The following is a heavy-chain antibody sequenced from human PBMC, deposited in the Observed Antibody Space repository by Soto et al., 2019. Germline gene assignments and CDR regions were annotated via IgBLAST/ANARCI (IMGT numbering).Heavy chain of an antibody. CDR1: GFTFSSYE. J-gene: IGHJ5*02. CDR2: ISSSGSTI. V-gene: IGHV3-48*03. CDR3: ARSWGVYCSSTSCYSPWFDP. Sequence: GGSLRLSCAASGFTFSSYEMNWVRQAPGKGLEWVSYISSSGSTISYADSVKGRFTISRDNAKNSLYLQMNSLRAEDTAVYYCARSWGVYCSSTSCYSPWFDPWGQGTLVTVPQ. D-gene: IGHD2-2*02.